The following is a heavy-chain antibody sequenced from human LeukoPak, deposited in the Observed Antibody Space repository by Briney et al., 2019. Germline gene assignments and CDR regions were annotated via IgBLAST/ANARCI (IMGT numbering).Heavy chain of an antibody. Sequence: GASVKVSCKASGYTFTGYYMHWVRQAPGQGLEWMGWINPNSGGTNYAQKFQGRVTMARDTSISTAYMELSRLRSDDTAVYYCAREGRSSSSPFDYWGQGTLVTVSS. J-gene: IGHJ4*02. CDR3: AREGRSSSSPFDY. CDR1: GYTFTGYY. CDR2: INPNSGGT. V-gene: IGHV1-2*02. D-gene: IGHD6-6*01.